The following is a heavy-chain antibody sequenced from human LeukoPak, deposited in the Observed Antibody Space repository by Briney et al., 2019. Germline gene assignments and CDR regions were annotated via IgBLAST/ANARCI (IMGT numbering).Heavy chain of an antibody. Sequence: GGSLRLSCAVSGFTVSSTYMNWVRQAPGTGLEWVSIIYSDSTASYADSPKGRFTISRDNAKNSLYLQMNSLRAEDTVLYYCARTRIAARVVGSGYYFDYWGQGTLVTVSS. CDR1: GFTVSSTY. D-gene: IGHD6-6*01. J-gene: IGHJ4*02. CDR2: IYSDSTA. V-gene: IGHV3-53*01. CDR3: ARTRIAARVVGSGYYFDY.